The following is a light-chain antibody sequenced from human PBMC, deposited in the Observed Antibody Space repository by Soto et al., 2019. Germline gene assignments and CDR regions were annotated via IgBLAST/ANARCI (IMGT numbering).Light chain of an antibody. CDR3: QQRSNLWS. J-gene: IGKJ1*01. CDR2: DAS. V-gene: IGKV3-11*01. CDR1: QSVSSY. Sequence: EIVLTQSPATLSLSPGERATLSCRASQSVSSYLAWYQQKPGQAPRLLIYDASNRATGIPARFSGSGSGTDLTLTISSLEPEDFAVYYCQQRSNLWSFGQGTKVEIK.